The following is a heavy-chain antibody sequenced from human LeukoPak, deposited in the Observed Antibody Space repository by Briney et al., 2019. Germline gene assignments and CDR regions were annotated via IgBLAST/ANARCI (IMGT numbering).Heavy chain of an antibody. V-gene: IGHV3-74*01. Sequence: GGSLRLSCAASGFTFSSYWMHWVRQAPGEGLVWVSRINSDVSSTAYADSVKGRFTISRDNAKNTLYLQMNSLRAEDTAVYYCARAVGGGFDYWGQGTLVTVSS. CDR3: ARAVGGGFDY. J-gene: IGHJ4*02. D-gene: IGHD3-16*01. CDR2: INSDVSST. CDR1: GFTFSSYW.